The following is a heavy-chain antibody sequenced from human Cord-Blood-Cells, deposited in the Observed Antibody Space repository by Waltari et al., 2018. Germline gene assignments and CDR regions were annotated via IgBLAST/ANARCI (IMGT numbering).Heavy chain of an antibody. CDR2: INPSGGST. CDR1: GYTFTSYY. J-gene: IGHJ4*02. D-gene: IGHD3-10*01. CDR3: ARDWAGVPFDY. Sequence: QVQLVQSGAEVKKPGASVKVSCKASGYTFTSYYMHWVRQAPGQGLEWMGIINPSGGSTSYAQKFQGRVTMTRDTSTSTVYMELSSPRSEDTAVYYCARDWAGVPFDYWGQGTLVTVSS. V-gene: IGHV1-46*01.